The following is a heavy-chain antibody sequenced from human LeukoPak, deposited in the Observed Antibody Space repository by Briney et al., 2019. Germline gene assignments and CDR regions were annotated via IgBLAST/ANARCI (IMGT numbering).Heavy chain of an antibody. CDR3: AKISGGETRYFDWFANGPRNY. Sequence: PGGSLRLSCTASGFIVSDNCMSWVRQAPGKGLEWVSLIYSLGDTYYADSVKGRFTISRDNSKNTLYLQMDSLRAEDTAVYYCAKISGGETRYFDWFANGPRNYWGQGTLVTVSS. D-gene: IGHD3-9*01. J-gene: IGHJ4*02. V-gene: IGHV3-66*02. CDR2: IYSLGDT. CDR1: GFIVSDNC.